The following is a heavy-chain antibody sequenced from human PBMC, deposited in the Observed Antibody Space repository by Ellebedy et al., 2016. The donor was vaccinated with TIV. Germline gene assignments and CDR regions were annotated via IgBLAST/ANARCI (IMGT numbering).Heavy chain of an antibody. CDR2: VFYSGSP. CDR1: GYSISSGYY. D-gene: IGHD2-21*02. V-gene: IGHV4-38-2*02. CDR3: ARTDPWQPIDD. Sequence: MPGGSLRLSCTVSGYSISSGYYWAWIRQPPGKGLEYIGSVFYSGSPYYNPSFKSRVTLSADASKNQFSLNLRTVTAADTAVYYCARTDPWQPIDDWGQGILVSVSS. J-gene: IGHJ4*02.